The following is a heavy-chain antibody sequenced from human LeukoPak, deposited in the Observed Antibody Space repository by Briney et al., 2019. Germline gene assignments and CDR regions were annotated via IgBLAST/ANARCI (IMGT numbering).Heavy chain of an antibody. CDR1: GFTFNNYA. D-gene: IGHD2-8*02. J-gene: IGHJ4*02. V-gene: IGHV3-23*01. Sequence: PGGSLRLSCVASGFTFNNYAMIWVRQPPGKGLEWVSSIFPSGGEIHYADSVRGRFTISRDNSKSTLSLQMNSLRAEDTAIYYCATYRQVLLPFESWGQGTLVTVSS. CDR2: IFPSGGEI. CDR3: ATYRQVLLPFES.